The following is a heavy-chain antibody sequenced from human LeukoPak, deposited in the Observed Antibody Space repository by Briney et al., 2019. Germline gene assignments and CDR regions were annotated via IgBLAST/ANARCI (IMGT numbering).Heavy chain of an antibody. D-gene: IGHD2-15*01. V-gene: IGHV3-33*08. Sequence: GGSLRLSCAASGFTFSSYAMHWVRQAPGKGLEWVAVIWYDGSNKYYADSVKGRFTISRDNSKNTLYLQMNSLRAEDTAVYYCASLAATDYFDYWGQGTLVTVSS. CDR1: GFTFSSYA. CDR3: ASLAATDYFDY. J-gene: IGHJ4*02. CDR2: IWYDGSNK.